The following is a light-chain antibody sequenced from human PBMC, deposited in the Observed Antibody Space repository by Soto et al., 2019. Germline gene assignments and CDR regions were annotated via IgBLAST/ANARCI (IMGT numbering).Light chain of an antibody. CDR1: QSVSSN. CDR3: QQYNNWPGT. J-gene: IGKJ1*01. CDR2: DAS. Sequence: EMVLTQSPGTLSLSPGERATLSCRASQSVSSNLAWYQQKPGQAPRLLIYDASTRATGVPARFSGSGSGTEFTLTIGSLQSEDCALYYCQQYNNWPGTFGQGTKVDIK. V-gene: IGKV3-15*01.